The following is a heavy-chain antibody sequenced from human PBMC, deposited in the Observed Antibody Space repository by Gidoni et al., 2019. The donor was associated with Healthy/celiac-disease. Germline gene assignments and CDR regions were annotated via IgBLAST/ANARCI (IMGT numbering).Heavy chain of an antibody. CDR2: INPDSGGT. CDR3: ARVDGGGGLDV. Sequence: QVPLGLAGAAVKNPGASVTVSCMTSSYTFTRYYMHRVRQAPGEGLEWMRWINPDSGGTNYAQKFQGKVNMTRDMSISTAYMELSRLRSGVTAVYYCARVDGGGGLDVWGQGTMVTVSS. J-gene: IGHJ3*01. V-gene: IGHV1-2*02. D-gene: IGHD2-15*01. CDR1: SYTFTRYY.